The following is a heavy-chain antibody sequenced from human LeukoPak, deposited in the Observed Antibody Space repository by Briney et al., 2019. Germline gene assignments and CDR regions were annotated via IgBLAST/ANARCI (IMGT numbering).Heavy chain of an antibody. D-gene: IGHD1-26*01. CDR3: AKAAMVGPTILPLGNYYFDY. J-gene: IGHJ4*02. V-gene: IGHV3-30*02. Sequence: GGSLRLSCAASKFTFNNYGMHWVRQPPGKGLEWVAFIRYDGNNKYYADSVKGRFTISRDNSKNTLYLQMNNLRTEDTAVYYCAKAAMVGPTILPLGNYYFDYWGQGTLVTVSS. CDR1: KFTFNNYG. CDR2: IRYDGNNK.